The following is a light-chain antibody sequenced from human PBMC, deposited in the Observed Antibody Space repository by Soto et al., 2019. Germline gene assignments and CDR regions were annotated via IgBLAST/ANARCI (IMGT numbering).Light chain of an antibody. CDR1: QSVNSN. CDR3: QQYIHWID. Sequence: EIVMTQSPATLSVSPGERATLSCRASQSVNSNLAWYQQKPGQAPRLLIYGASTRATGIPARFSGSGSGTEFTLTISSLQSEDFAVYYCQQYIHWIDFGQGTRLEIK. V-gene: IGKV3-15*01. CDR2: GAS. J-gene: IGKJ5*01.